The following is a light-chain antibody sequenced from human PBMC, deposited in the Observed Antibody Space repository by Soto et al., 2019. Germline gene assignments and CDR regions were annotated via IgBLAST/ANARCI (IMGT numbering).Light chain of an antibody. CDR2: YDN. V-gene: IGLV3-21*04. J-gene: IGLJ2*01. CDR1: NIGSKS. CDR3: QVWDSSSDPGI. Sequence: SYELTQPPSVSVAPGKTARINCGGNNIGSKSVHWYQQRPGQAPVLVIYYDNDRPSGIPERFSGSNSGNTATLTISRVEAGDEADYYCQVWDSSSDPGIFGGGTKLTVL.